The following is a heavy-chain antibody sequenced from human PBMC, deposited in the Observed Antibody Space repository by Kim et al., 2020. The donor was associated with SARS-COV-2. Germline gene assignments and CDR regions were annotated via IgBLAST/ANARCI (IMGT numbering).Heavy chain of an antibody. CDR3: ARHVYAGNYRWFDP. CDR2: IYYSGIT. J-gene: IGHJ5*02. Sequence: SETLSLTCTVSGGSISSSSYYWGWIRQPPGKGLEWIGSIYYSGITYYNPSLKSRVTISVDTSKNQFSLKLSSVTAADTAVYYCARHVYAGNYRWFDPWGQGTLVIVSS. CDR1: GGSISSSSYY. D-gene: IGHD1-20*01. V-gene: IGHV4-39*01.